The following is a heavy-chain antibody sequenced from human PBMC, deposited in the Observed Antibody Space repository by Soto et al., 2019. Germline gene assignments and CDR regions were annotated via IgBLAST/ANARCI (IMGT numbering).Heavy chain of an antibody. CDR3: ARLKEGYSSSYENYYYYYGMDV. J-gene: IGHJ6*02. V-gene: IGHV5-51*01. D-gene: IGHD6-6*01. CDR2: IYPGDSDT. CDR1: GYSFTSYW. Sequence: PGESLKISCKGSGYSFTSYWIGWVRQMPGKGLEWMGIIYPGDSDTRYSPSSQGQVTISADKSISTAYLQWSSLKASDTAMYYCARLKEGYSSSYENYYYYYGMDVWGQGTTVTVS.